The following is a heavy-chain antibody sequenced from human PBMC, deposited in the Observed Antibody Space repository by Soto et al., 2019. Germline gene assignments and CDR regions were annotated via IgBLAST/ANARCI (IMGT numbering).Heavy chain of an antibody. J-gene: IGHJ6*02. CDR2: IVVGSGNT. D-gene: IGHD3-3*01. CDR1: GFTFTSSA. Sequence: ASVKVSCKASGFTFTSSAVQWVRQARGQRLEWIGWIVVGSGNTNYAQKFQERVTITRDMSTSTAYMELSSLRSEDTAVYYCAAVSSYYDFWSGYYTPPLYYGMDVWGQGTTVTVSS. CDR3: AAVSSYYDFWSGYYTPPLYYGMDV. V-gene: IGHV1-58*01.